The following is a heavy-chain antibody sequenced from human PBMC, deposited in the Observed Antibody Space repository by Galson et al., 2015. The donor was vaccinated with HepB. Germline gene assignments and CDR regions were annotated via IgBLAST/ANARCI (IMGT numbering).Heavy chain of an antibody. J-gene: IGHJ6*03. CDR2: ISSSSSTI. CDR1: GFTFSSYS. D-gene: IGHD2-2*01. V-gene: IGHV3-48*02. CDR3: ARAGYCSSTSCYFVYYYYYMDV. Sequence: SLRLSCAASGFTFSSYSINWVRQAPGKGLEWVSYISSSSSTIYYADYVKGRFTISRDNAKNSLYLQMNSLRDEDTAVYYCARAGYCSSTSCYFVYYYYYMDVWCKGTPVTVSS.